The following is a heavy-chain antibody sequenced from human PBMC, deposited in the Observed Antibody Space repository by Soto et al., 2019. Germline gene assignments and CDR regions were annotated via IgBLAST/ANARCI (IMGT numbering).Heavy chain of an antibody. D-gene: IGHD3-16*02. CDR2: IIPIRGGT. J-gene: IGHJ4*02. Sequence: SVKVSCKASGGTFSSYTISWVRQAPGQGLEWMGWIIPIRGGTSYAQKFQGRVTMTRDKSTSTAYMELSRLRSDDTAVYYCARDRYHYDYIWGSYRDYYFDYWGQGTLVTVSS. V-gene: IGHV1-69*08. CDR3: ARDRYHYDYIWGSYRDYYFDY. CDR1: GGTFSSYT.